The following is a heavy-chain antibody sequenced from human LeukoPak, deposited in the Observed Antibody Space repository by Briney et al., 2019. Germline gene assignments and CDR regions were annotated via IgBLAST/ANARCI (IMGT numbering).Heavy chain of an antibody. CDR1: GGSINVYY. J-gene: IGHJ4*02. D-gene: IGHD2-2*01. CDR3: ARGGSRSYTSSTLDY. V-gene: IGHV4-59*01. CDR2: ISYSGST. Sequence: SETLSLTCSVSGGSINVYYWNWIRQSPGKGLEWIGSISYSGSTNYDPSLKSRVTISVDTSKNRFSLKVSSVLAADTAMYYCARGGSRSYTSSTLDYWGQGTLVTVSS.